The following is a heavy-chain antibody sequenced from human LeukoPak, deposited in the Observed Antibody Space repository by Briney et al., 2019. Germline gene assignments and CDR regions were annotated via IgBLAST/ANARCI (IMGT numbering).Heavy chain of an antibody. CDR1: GFTFSSYS. Sequence: PGGSLRLSCAASGFTFSSYSMNWVRQAPGKGLEWVSSISSSSSYIYYADSVKGRFTISRDNAKNSLYLQMNSLRAEDTAVYYCARVTVAGTPSFDYWSQGTLVTVSS. CDR2: ISSSSSYI. D-gene: IGHD6-19*01. V-gene: IGHV3-21*01. CDR3: ARVTVAGTPSFDY. J-gene: IGHJ4*02.